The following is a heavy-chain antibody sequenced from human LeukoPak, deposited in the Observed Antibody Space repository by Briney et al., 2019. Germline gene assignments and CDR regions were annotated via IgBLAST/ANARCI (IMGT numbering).Heavy chain of an antibody. CDR3: ARDLVPAPMDV. V-gene: IGHV1-69*13. CDR2: IIPIFGTA. D-gene: IGHD2-2*01. CDR1: GGTFSSYA. J-gene: IGHJ6*02. Sequence: ASVKVSCKASGGTFSSYAISWVRQAPGQGLEWMGGIIPIFGTANYAQKFQGRVTITADESTSTAYMELRSLRSDDTAVYYCARDLVPAPMDVWGQGTTVTVSS.